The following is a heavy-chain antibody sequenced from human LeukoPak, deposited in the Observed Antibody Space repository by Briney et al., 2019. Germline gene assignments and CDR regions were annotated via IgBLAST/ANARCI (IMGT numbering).Heavy chain of an antibody. Sequence: GGSVRLSCAASGFTFSTYWMRWARQAPGKGLLWVSRINSDGSSATYADSVKGRFNISRDNAKNTLYLQMNSLRAEDTAVYYCASHRVVRGVFDPWGQGTLVTVSS. D-gene: IGHD3-10*01. V-gene: IGHV3-74*01. CDR2: INSDGSSA. J-gene: IGHJ5*02. CDR1: GFTFSTYW. CDR3: ASHRVVRGVFDP.